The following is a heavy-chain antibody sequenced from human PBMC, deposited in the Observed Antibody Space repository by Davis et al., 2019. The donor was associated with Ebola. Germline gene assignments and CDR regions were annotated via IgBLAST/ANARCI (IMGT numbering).Heavy chain of an antibody. Sequence: GGSLKISCAASGFTFSSYGMHWVRQAPGKGLEWVAVISYDGSNKYYADSVKGRFTISRDNSKNTLYLQMNSLRAEDTAVYYCAKDLGDYGSGSYSGDYWGQGTLVTVSS. CDR3: AKDLGDYGSGSYSGDY. V-gene: IGHV3-30*18. CDR2: ISYDGSNK. D-gene: IGHD3-10*01. CDR1: GFTFSSYG. J-gene: IGHJ4*02.